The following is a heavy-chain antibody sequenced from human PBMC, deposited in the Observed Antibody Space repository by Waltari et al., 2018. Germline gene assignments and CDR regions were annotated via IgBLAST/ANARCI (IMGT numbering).Heavy chain of an antibody. CDR1: GFTFDDYA. J-gene: IGHJ2*01. CDR2: ISWNSGSI. Sequence: EVQLVESGGGLVQPGRSLRLSCAASGFTFDDYAMHWVRQAPGKGLEWVSGISWNSGSIGYADSVKGRFTISRDNAKNSLYLQMNRLRAEDTALYYCAKDTGPLAYCGGDCYDWYFDLWGRGTLVTVSS. CDR3: AKDTGPLAYCGGDCYDWYFDL. D-gene: IGHD2-21*02. V-gene: IGHV3-9*01.